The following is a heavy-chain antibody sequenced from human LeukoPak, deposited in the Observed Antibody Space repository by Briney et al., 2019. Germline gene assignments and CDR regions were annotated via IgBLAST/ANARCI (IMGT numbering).Heavy chain of an antibody. D-gene: IGHD3-22*01. V-gene: IGHV4-59*01. CDR1: GGSISGYY. CDR2: IYYSGST. J-gene: IGHJ4*02. Sequence: SETLSLTCTVSGGSISGYYWGWIRQPPGKGLEWIGYIYYSGSTNYKPSLKSRVTISIDTSKIQFSLRLNSVTAADTAVYYCARAYDSSVYFPFGYWGQGTLVTVSS. CDR3: ARAYDSSVYFPFGY.